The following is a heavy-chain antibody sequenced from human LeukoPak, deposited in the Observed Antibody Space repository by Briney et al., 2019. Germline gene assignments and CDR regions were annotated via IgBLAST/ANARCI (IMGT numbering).Heavy chain of an antibody. Sequence: GRSLRLSCAASGFTFSSYGMHWVRQAPGKGLEWVAVIWYDGSNKYYADSVKGRFTISRDNSKNTLYLQMNSLRAEDTAVYYCAKAPGIAAAGAPFDYWGRGTLVTVSS. CDR3: AKAPGIAAAGAPFDY. D-gene: IGHD6-13*01. J-gene: IGHJ4*02. CDR1: GFTFSSYG. V-gene: IGHV3-33*06. CDR2: IWYDGSNK.